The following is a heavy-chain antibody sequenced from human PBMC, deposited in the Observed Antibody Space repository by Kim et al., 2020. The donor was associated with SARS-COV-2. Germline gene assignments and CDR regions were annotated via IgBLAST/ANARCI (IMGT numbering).Heavy chain of an antibody. Sequence: SETLSLTCAVYGGSFSGYYWSWIRQPPGKGLEWIGEINHSGSTNYNPSLKSRVTISVDTSKNQFSLKLSSVTAADTAVYYCARGVGRVVPAGHGGIWFDPWGQGTLVTVSS. CDR1: GGSFSGYY. V-gene: IGHV4-34*01. CDR3: ARGVGRVVPAGHGGIWFDP. D-gene: IGHD2-2*01. CDR2: INHSGST. J-gene: IGHJ5*02.